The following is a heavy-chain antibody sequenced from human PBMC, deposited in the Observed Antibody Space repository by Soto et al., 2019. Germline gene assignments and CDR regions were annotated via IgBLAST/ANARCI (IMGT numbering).Heavy chain of an antibody. Sequence: QLQLQESGPGLVKPSETLSLTCTVSGGSISSSSYYWGWIRQPPGKGLEWIGSIYYSGSTYYNPSLKSRVTISVDTPKHQFALKLSSVTAADTAVYYCARQSRDALDIWGQGTMVTVSS. CDR2: IYYSGST. V-gene: IGHV4-39*01. CDR3: ARQSRDALDI. J-gene: IGHJ3*02. CDR1: GGSISSSSYY.